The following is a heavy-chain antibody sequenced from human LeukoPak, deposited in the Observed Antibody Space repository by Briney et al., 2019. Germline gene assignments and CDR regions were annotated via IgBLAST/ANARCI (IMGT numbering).Heavy chain of an antibody. CDR3: AKAAAGRYYYMDV. Sequence: PGGSLRLSCAASGFSFSNYEMNWVRQTPGKGLEWVSYMSSSGSMTWYADSVKGRFTISRDNAKRSLYLQMNSLRAEDTAVYYCAKAAAGRYYYMDVWGKGTTVTVSS. J-gene: IGHJ6*03. CDR2: MSSSGSMT. CDR1: GFSFSNYE. V-gene: IGHV3-48*03. D-gene: IGHD6-13*01.